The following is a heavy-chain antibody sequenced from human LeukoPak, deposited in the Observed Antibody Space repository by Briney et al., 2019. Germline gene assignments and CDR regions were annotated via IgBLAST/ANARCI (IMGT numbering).Heavy chain of an antibody. V-gene: IGHV3-66*01. CDR1: GFTFSNYV. D-gene: IGHD4-23*01. J-gene: IGHJ4*02. CDR2: IYNGGRT. Sequence: PGGSLTLSCAASGFTFSNYVMSWVRQAPGKGLEWVSVIYNGGRTYYADSVKGRVTISRDNSKSKLYLEMNSLRVEDTAVYYCARGAGGGQIGNSVDYWGQGNLVTVSS. CDR3: ARGAGGGQIGNSVDY.